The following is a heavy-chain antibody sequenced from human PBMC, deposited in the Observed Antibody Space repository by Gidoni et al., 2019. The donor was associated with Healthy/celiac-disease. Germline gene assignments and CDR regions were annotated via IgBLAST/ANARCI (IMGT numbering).Heavy chain of an antibody. Sequence: QVQLVESGGGVVQPGRSLRLSCAASGFTFSSYAMHWVRQAPGKGLEWVAVISYDGSNKYYADSVKGRFTISRDNSKNTLYLQMNSLRAEDTAVYYCASLKEWELLNFDYWGQGTLVTVSS. D-gene: IGHD1-26*01. CDR1: GFTFSSYA. V-gene: IGHV3-30-3*01. CDR2: ISYDGSNK. CDR3: ASLKEWELLNFDY. J-gene: IGHJ4*02.